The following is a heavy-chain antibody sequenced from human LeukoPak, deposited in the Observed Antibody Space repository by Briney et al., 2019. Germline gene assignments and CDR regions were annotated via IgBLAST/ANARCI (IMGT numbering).Heavy chain of an antibody. V-gene: IGHV4-4*02. D-gene: IGHD3-10*01. Sequence: SETLSLTCAVSGGSISSSNWWSWVRQPPGKGLEWIGEIYHSGSTNYNPSLKSRVTISVDKSKNQFSLKLSSVTAADTAVYYCARDVLLWFGNYWHFDLWGRGTLVTVSS. J-gene: IGHJ2*01. CDR3: ARDVLLWFGNYWHFDL. CDR2: IYHSGST. CDR1: GGSISSSNW.